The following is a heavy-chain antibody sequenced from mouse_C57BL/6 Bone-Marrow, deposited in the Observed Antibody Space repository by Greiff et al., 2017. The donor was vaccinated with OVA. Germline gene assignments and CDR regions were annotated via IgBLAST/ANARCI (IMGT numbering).Heavy chain of an antibody. J-gene: IGHJ2*01. V-gene: IGHV1-15*01. CDR2: IDPETGGT. CDR1: GYTFTDYE. CDR3: TRLITTVVADYFDY. D-gene: IGHD1-1*01. Sequence: VQLQQSGAELVRPGASVTLSCKASGYTFTDYEMHWVKQTPVHGLEWIGAIDPETGGTAYNQKFKGKAILTADKSSSTAYMERRSLTSEDSAVYYCTRLITTVVADYFDYWGQGTTLTVSS.